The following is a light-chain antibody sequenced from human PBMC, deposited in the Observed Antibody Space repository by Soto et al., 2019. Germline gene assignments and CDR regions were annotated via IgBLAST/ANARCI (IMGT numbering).Light chain of an antibody. V-gene: IGLV3-21*02. CDR1: NIGGKS. CDR2: DVS. Sequence: SYELTQPPSVSVAPGQTARITCGGNNIGGKSVHWYQQKPGQAPVLVVNDVSDRPSGIPERLSGSKSGNTATLTISRVEAGDEADYYCQVWDSSSDHVVFGGGTKLTVL. J-gene: IGLJ3*02. CDR3: QVWDSSSDHVV.